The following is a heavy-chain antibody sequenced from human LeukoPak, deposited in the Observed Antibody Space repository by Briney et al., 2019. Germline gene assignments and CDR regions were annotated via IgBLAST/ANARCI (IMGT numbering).Heavy chain of an antibody. CDR3: AKSRFGELLSHFDP. D-gene: IGHD3-10*01. Sequence: SGGSLRLSCAASGFTFDDYAMHWVRHAPGKGLDWVSGISWNSGSIGYADSVKGRFTISRDNAKNSLYLQMNSLRAEDTALYYCAKSRFGELLSHFDPWGQGTLVTVSS. CDR2: ISWNSGSI. V-gene: IGHV3-9*01. J-gene: IGHJ5*02. CDR1: GFTFDDYA.